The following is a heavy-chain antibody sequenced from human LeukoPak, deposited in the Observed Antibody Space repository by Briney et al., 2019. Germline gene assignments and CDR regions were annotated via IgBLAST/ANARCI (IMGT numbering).Heavy chain of an antibody. CDR1: GFTFSSYW. Sequence: GGSLRLSCAASGFTFSSYWMHWVRQAPGKGLVWVSRINSDGSSTSYADSVKGRFTISRDNAKNTLYLQMNSLRAEDTAVYYCALSTTGRRRLFDYWGQGTLVTVSS. J-gene: IGHJ4*02. V-gene: IGHV3-74*01. CDR2: INSDGSST. CDR3: ALSTTGRRRLFDY. D-gene: IGHD1-1*01.